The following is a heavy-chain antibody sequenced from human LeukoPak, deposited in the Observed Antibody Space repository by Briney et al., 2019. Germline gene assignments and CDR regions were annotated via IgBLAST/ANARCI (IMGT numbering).Heavy chain of an antibody. Sequence: SETLSLTCTVSGGSISSSSYYWGWIRQPPGKGLEWIGSIYYSGSTYYNPSLKSRVTISVDTSKNQFSLKLSSVTAADTAVYYCARQFSGSWYNLYYYYYYTDVWGKGTTVTVSS. D-gene: IGHD6-13*01. CDR3: ARQFSGSWYNLYYYYYYTDV. V-gene: IGHV4-39*01. CDR1: GGSISSSSYY. CDR2: IYYSGST. J-gene: IGHJ6*03.